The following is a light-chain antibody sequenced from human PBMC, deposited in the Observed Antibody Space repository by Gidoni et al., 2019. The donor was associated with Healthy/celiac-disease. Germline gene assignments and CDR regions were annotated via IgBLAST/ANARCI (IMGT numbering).Light chain of an antibody. CDR3: QQYGSSPPT. CDR1: QSVSSSY. Sequence: EIVLTQSPGTLSLSPGERATLSCRASQSVSSSYLAWYQQKPGQAPRLLIYGASSRDTGIPDRFSGSGSGTDFTLTISRLEPEDFAVYYCQQYGSSPPTVGQGTRLEIK. CDR2: GAS. V-gene: IGKV3-20*01. J-gene: IGKJ5*01.